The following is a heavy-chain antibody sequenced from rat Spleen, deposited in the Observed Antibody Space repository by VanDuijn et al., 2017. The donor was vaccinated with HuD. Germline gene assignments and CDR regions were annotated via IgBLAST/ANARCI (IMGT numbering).Heavy chain of an antibody. CDR3: ATGPRILRLDWFTY. CDR2: ISYDGGSL. V-gene: IGHV5S10*01. Sequence: EVQLVESGGGLVQPGRSLKLSCSASGFTFSDYTMAWVRQAPTKGLEWVASISYDGGSLFYRDSVKGRFTISRDNAKSTLYLQMNSLRSEDTATYYCATGPRILRLDWFTYWGQGVLVTVSS. J-gene: IGHJ2*01. CDR1: GFTFSDYT. D-gene: IGHD1-6*01.